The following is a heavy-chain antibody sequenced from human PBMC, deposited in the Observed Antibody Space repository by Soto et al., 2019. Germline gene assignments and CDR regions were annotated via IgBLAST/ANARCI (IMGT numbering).Heavy chain of an antibody. Sequence: PGGSLRLSCAASGFTVNSNYMSWVRQAPGKGLEWVSVIYSGGSTYYTDSVKGRFTISRDNSKNTLYPQMNSLRDEDKAVYYCARDKNSVYDFFAFDIWGQGTMVTVSS. CDR1: GFTVNSNY. D-gene: IGHD3-3*01. V-gene: IGHV3-66*01. J-gene: IGHJ3*02. CDR3: ARDKNSVYDFFAFDI. CDR2: IYSGGST.